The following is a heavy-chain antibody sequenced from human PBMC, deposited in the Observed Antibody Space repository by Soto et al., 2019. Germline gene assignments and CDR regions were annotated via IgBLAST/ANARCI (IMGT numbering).Heavy chain of an antibody. D-gene: IGHD3-10*01. CDR2: IKSKTDGGTT. CDR1: GFTFSNAW. CDR3: TTDPLTFTMVRRVPTPIDY. Sequence: GGSLRLSCAASGFTFSNAWMNWVRQAPGKGLEWVGRIKSKTDGGTTDYAAPVKGRFTISRDDSKNTLYLQMNSLKTEDTAVYYCTTDPLTFTMVRRVPTPIDYWGQGPLVTLSS. J-gene: IGHJ4*02. V-gene: IGHV3-15*07.